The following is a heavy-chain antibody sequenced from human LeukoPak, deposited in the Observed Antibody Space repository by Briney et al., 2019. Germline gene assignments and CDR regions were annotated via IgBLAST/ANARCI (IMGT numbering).Heavy chain of an antibody. V-gene: IGHV3-48*03. CDR2: ISSSGSTI. Sequence: PGGSLRLSCAASGFTFSSYEMNWVRQAPGKGLEWVSYISSSGSTIYYADSVKGRFTISRDNAKNSLYLQMNSLRAEDTAVYYCARLLALCSGGSCPIGYWGQGTLVTVSS. CDR3: ARLLALCSGGSCPIGY. CDR1: GFTFSSYE. J-gene: IGHJ4*02. D-gene: IGHD2-15*01.